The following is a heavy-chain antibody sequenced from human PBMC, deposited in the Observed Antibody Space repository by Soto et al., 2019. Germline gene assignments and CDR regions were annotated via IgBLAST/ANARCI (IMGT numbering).Heavy chain of an antibody. CDR3: ARGRTIAAGTASAFDI. CDR2: INHSGST. CDR1: GRSFSGYY. V-gene: IGHV4-34*01. D-gene: IGHD6-13*01. J-gene: IGHJ3*02. Sequence: PSETQSLTRAVYGRSFSGYYCRWIRQPPRKGLEWIGEINHSGSTNYNPFLKSRVTISVDTSKNQFSLKLSSVTAADTAVYYCARGRTIAAGTASAFDIWGQGTIDSVAS.